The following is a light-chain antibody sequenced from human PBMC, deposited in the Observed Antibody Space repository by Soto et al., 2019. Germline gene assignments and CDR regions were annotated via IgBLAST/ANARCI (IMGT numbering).Light chain of an antibody. V-gene: IGKV1-39*01. Sequence: DIQMTQSPSSLSASVGERVTITCRASESISSYLNWYQQKPGKAPKLLIYAASSLQSGVPSRFSGSGSGTDFTLTISSLQPEDFATYYCQQSYSTLPYTFGQGTKLEIK. CDR1: ESISSY. CDR2: AAS. J-gene: IGKJ2*01. CDR3: QQSYSTLPYT.